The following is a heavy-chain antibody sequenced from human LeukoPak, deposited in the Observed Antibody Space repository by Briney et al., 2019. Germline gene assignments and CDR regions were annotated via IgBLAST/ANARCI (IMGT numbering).Heavy chain of an antibody. D-gene: IGHD2-2*01. V-gene: IGHV4-39*01. J-gene: IGHJ3*02. Sequence: SETLSLTCSVSGGSISLSYYYWGWIRQPPGKGLEWIGSIYYSGSTYYNPSLKSRVTISVDTSKNQFSLKLSSVTAADTAVYYCARRTRGAFDIWGQGTMVTVSS. CDR3: ARRTRGAFDI. CDR1: GGSISLSYYY. CDR2: IYYSGST.